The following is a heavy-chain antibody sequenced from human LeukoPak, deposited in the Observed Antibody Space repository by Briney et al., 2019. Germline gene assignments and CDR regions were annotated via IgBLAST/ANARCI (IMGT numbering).Heavy chain of an antibody. V-gene: IGHV1-18*01. Sequence: ASVKVSCKASGYTFTSYGINWVRQAPGQGLEWMGWISAYNGNTNYAEKLQGRVTMTTDTSTSTAYMELRSLRSDDTAVYYCARSCLRYDFDYWGQGTLVTVSS. CDR3: ARSCLRYDFDY. D-gene: IGHD3-9*01. CDR2: ISAYNGNT. CDR1: GYTFTSYG. J-gene: IGHJ4*02.